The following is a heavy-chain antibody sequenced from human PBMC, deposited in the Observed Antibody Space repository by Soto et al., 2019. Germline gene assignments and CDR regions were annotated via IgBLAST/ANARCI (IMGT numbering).Heavy chain of an antibody. Sequence: LGESLKISCKGSGYSFTSYWIGWVRQMPGKGLEWMGIIYPGDSDTKYSPSFQGQVTISADKSISTAYLQWSSLKASDTAMYYCARYCSGGSCYYDAFDIWGQGTMVTVSS. CDR2: IYPGDSDT. D-gene: IGHD2-15*01. CDR1: GYSFTSYW. CDR3: ARYCSGGSCYYDAFDI. V-gene: IGHV5-51*01. J-gene: IGHJ3*02.